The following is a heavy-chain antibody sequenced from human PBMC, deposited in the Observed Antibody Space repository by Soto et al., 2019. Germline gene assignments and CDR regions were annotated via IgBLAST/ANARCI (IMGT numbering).Heavy chain of an antibody. D-gene: IGHD3-16*02. CDR1: GGTFSSYA. CDR2: IIPIFGTG. V-gene: IGHV1-69*01. J-gene: IGHJ4*02. CDR3: ARQLGELSSPLYY. Sequence: QVHLVQSGAEVKKPGSSVKVSCKASGGTFSSYAINWMRQAPGQRLEWMGGIIPIFGTGNYAQKFQGRVTITADESTSTAYMELSSLRSDDTAVYYCARQLGELSSPLYYWGQGTLVTVSS.